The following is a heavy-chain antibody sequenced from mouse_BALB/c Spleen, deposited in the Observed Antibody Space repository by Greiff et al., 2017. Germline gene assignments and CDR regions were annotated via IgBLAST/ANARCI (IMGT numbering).Heavy chain of an antibody. CDR3: ASPYYDYDQAWFAY. Sequence: QVQLQQSGAELAKPGASVKMSCKASGYTFTSYWMHWVNQRPGQGLEWIGYINPSTGYTEYNQKFKDKATLTADKSSSTAYMQLSSLTSEDSAVYYCASPYYDYDQAWFAYWGQGTLVTVSA. CDR2: INPSTGYT. V-gene: IGHV1-7*01. D-gene: IGHD2-4*01. CDR1: GYTFTSYW. J-gene: IGHJ3*01.